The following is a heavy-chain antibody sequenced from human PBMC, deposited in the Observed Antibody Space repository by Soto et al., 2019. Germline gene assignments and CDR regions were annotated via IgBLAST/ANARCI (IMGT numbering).Heavy chain of an antibody. V-gene: IGHV4-31*03. Sequence: QVQLQESGPGLVKPSQTLSLTCTVSGDSISSGNYYWNWIRQHPGKGLGWIGYIYNSGTIRYNPSLSLKSRVSISGDTSKNQFSLNLISVTAADTAVYYCARDRGFGMDVWGQGTTVTVSS. J-gene: IGHJ6*02. CDR2: IYNSGTI. CDR3: ARDRGFGMDV. CDR1: GDSISSGNYY.